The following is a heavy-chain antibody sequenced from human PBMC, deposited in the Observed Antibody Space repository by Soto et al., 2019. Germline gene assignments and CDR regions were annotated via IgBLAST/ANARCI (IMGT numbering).Heavy chain of an antibody. D-gene: IGHD2-15*01. J-gene: IGHJ4*02. Sequence: QVQLVQSGAEVKKPGSSVKVSCKASGGTFSSYAISWVRQAPGQGLEWMGGIIPIFGTANYAQKFQGRVTITAHESTSTAYMELSSLRSEDTAVYYCARSDCSGGSCNPTFDYWGQGTLVTVSS. V-gene: IGHV1-69*12. CDR3: ARSDCSGGSCNPTFDY. CDR1: GGTFSSYA. CDR2: IIPIFGTA.